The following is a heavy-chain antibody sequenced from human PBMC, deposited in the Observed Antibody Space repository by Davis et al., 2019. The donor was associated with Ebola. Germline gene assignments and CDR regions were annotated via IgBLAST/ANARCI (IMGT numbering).Heavy chain of an antibody. Sequence: AASVKVSCKASGYTFTSYAMNWVRQAPGQGLEWMGWINTNTGNPTYAQGFTGRFVFSLDTSVSTAYLQISSLKAEDTAVYYCARAVSWVYYYGMDVWGKGTPVTVSS. J-gene: IGHJ6*04. CDR2: INTNTGNP. CDR3: ARAVSWVYYYGMDV. V-gene: IGHV7-4-1*02. D-gene: IGHD2/OR15-2a*01. CDR1: GYTFTSYA.